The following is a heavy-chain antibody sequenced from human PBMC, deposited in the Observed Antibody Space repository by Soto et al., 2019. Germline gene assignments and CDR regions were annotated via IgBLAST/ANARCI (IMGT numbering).Heavy chain of an antibody. V-gene: IGHV1-69*04. CDR2: IIPILGIA. D-gene: IGHD5-18*01. Sequence: SVKISCKASGGTFSSYTISWVRQAPGQGLEWMGRIIPILGIANYAQKFQGRVTITADKSTSTAYMELSSLRSEDTAVYYCARDVRGYSYGPFDYWGQGTLVTVSS. J-gene: IGHJ4*02. CDR3: ARDVRGYSYGPFDY. CDR1: GGTFSSYT.